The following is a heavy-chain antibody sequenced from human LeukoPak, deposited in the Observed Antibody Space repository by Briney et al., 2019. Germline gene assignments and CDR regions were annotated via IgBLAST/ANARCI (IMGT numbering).Heavy chain of an antibody. D-gene: IGHD3-22*01. V-gene: IGHV4-38-2*02. CDR3: AREDYDSSGYYRPF. Sequence: SETLSLTCGVSGYSISSGYYWGWIRQPPGKGLEWIGSIYHSGSTYYKPSLKSRVTISVDTSKNQFSLKLNSVTAADTAVYYCAREDYDSSGYYRPFWGQGTPVTVAS. J-gene: IGHJ1*01. CDR2: IYHSGST. CDR1: GYSISSGYY.